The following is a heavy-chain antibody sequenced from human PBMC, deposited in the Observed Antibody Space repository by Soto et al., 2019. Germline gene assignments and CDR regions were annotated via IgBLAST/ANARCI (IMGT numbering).Heavy chain of an antibody. CDR3: ARGINIVLMVYAYDYYGMDV. CDR1: GFTFSSYA. D-gene: IGHD2-8*01. V-gene: IGHV3-30-3*01. CDR2: ISYDGSNK. J-gene: IGHJ6*02. Sequence: GGSLRLSCAASGFTFSSYAMHWVRQAPGKGLEWVAVISYDGSNKYYADSVKGRFTISRDNSKNTLYLQMNSLRAEDTAVYYCARGINIVLMVYAYDYYGMDVWGQGTTVTVSS.